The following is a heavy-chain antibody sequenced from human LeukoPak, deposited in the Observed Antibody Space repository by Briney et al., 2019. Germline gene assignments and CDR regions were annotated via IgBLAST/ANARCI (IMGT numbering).Heavy chain of an antibody. J-gene: IGHJ4*02. D-gene: IGHD6-6*01. CDR2: INPNSGGT. CDR1: GYTFTGYY. V-gene: IGHV1-2*02. Sequence: EASVKVSCKASGYTFTGYYMHWVRQAPGQGLEWMGWINPNSGGTNYAQKFQGRVTMTRDTSISTAYMELSRLRSDDTAVYYCAREHSSSSGKVFDYWGQGTLVTVSS. CDR3: AREHSSSSGKVFDY.